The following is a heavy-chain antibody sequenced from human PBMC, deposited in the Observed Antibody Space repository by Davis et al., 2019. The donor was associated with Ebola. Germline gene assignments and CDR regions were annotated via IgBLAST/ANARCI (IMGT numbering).Heavy chain of an antibody. V-gene: IGHV3-23*01. CDR1: EFTFRIYA. CDR3: AKGSRALGDYFDY. J-gene: IGHJ4*02. D-gene: IGHD1-26*01. Sequence: PGGSLRLSCEASEFTFRIYAMSWVRQAPGKGLEWVSGIIGSGPTTFYADSVKGRFTISRDNSKNTLYLQMNSLRAEDTAVYYCAKGSRALGDYFDYWGQGTLVTVSS. CDR2: IIGSGPTT.